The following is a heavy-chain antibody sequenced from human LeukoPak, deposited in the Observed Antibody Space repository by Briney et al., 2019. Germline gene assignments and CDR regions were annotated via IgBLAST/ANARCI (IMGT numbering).Heavy chain of an antibody. Sequence: GGSLRLSCAASAFTFSSDAMTWVRQAPGKGLEWVSGITGSGSGTYYADSVKGRFTISRDNSKNTMYLQMNSLRVEDTAVYYCARVGGTAYISRGWFDTWGQGTLVTVSS. CDR1: AFTFSSDA. D-gene: IGHD3-16*01. CDR3: ARVGGTAYISRGWFDT. V-gene: IGHV3-23*01. CDR2: ITGSGSGT. J-gene: IGHJ5*02.